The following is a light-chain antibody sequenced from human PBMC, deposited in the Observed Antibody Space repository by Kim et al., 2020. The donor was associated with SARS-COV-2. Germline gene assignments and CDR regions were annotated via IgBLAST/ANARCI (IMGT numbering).Light chain of an antibody. CDR1: QSIRTY. J-gene: IGKJ1*01. V-gene: IGKV1-39*01. CDR3: QQSYMTPRT. Sequence: AAIGDRVTITWQASQSIRTYLNWYQQKPGEAPKLLIYAVSRLQSGVPSRFSGSGSRTDCTLTISSLQSEDFATYCCQQSYMTPRTFSQGTKVDIK. CDR2: AVS.